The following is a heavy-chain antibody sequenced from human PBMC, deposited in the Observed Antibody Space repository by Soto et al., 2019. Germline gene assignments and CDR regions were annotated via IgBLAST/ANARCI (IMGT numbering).Heavy chain of an antibody. V-gene: IGHV1-69*01. D-gene: IGHD2-15*01. J-gene: IGHJ3*02. CDR3: ATTPYCSGGSCYPDDAFDI. CDR2: IIPIFGTA. CDR1: GGTFSSYA. Sequence: QVQLVQSGAEVKKPGSSVKVSCKASGGTFSSYAISWVRQAPGQGLEWMGGIIPIFGTANYAQKFQGRVTITGDESTSTAYMDLSSLRSEDTAVYYCATTPYCSGGSCYPDDAFDIWGQGTMVTVSS.